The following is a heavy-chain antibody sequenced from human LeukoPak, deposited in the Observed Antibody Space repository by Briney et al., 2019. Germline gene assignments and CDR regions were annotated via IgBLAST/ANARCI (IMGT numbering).Heavy chain of an antibody. CDR2: INHSGST. J-gene: IGHJ4*02. CDR1: GGSFSGYY. CDR3: ARRGRGYYGSGSYYHPLDY. D-gene: IGHD3-10*01. Sequence: PSETLSLTCAVYGGSFSGYYWSWIRQPPGKGLEWIGEINHSGSTNYNPSLTSRGTILVDTSKNQFSLKLSSVTAADTAVYYCARRGRGYYGSGSYYHPLDYWGQGTLVTVSS. V-gene: IGHV4-34*01.